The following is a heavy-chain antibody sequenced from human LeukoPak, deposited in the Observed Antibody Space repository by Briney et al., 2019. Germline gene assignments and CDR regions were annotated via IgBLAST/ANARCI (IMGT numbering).Heavy chain of an antibody. Sequence: GGSLRLSCVVSGFTVTSNYMSWVRQAPGKGLEWVSVIYSGGTTNYADSVKGRFTVYRDNSKNTLYLQMNSLRAEDTAVYHCASILTSGYWGQGTLVTVSS. J-gene: IGHJ4*02. CDR3: ASILTSGY. CDR1: GFTVTSNY. CDR2: IYSGGTT. D-gene: IGHD4-17*01. V-gene: IGHV3-66*01.